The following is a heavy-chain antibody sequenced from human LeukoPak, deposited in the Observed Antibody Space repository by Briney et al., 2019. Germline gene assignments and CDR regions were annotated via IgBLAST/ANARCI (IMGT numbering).Heavy chain of an antibody. CDR1: GFTFSSYW. Sequence: PGGSLRLSCAASGFTFSSYWMHWVRQAPGKGLVWVSRINTDGSITTYADSVKGRFTISRDNAKNTLYLQMSSLRAEDTAVYFCASGSGNFFAWGQGTLVTVSS. D-gene: IGHD3-3*01. J-gene: IGHJ5*02. CDR2: INTDGSIT. CDR3: ASGSGNFFA. V-gene: IGHV3-74*03.